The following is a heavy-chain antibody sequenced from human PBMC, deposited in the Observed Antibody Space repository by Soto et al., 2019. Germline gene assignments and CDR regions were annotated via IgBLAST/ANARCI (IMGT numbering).Heavy chain of an antibody. V-gene: IGHV1-24*01. CDR1: GYTLTELS. CDR2: FDPEDGET. Sequence: ASVKVSCKVSGYTLTELSMHWVRQAPGKGLEWMGGFDPEDGETIYAQKFQGRVTMTEDTSTDTAYMELSSLRAEDTAVYYCAKSFGELFPEAFDIWGLGTTVTVSS. D-gene: IGHD3-10*01. CDR3: AKSFGELFPEAFDI. J-gene: IGHJ3*02.